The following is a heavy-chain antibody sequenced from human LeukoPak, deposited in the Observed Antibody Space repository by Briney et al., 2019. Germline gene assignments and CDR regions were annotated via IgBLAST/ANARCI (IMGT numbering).Heavy chain of an antibody. D-gene: IGHD3-22*01. V-gene: IGHV3-23*01. CDR2: ISGSGGST. Sequence: GGSLRLSCAASGFTFSSYAMSWVRQAPGKGLEWVSAISGSGGSTYYADSVKGRFTISRDNSKNTLYLQMSSLRAEDTAVYYCAKDEDYYDSSGYSGYFDYWGQGTLVTVSS. J-gene: IGHJ4*02. CDR3: AKDEDYYDSSGYSGYFDY. CDR1: GFTFSSYA.